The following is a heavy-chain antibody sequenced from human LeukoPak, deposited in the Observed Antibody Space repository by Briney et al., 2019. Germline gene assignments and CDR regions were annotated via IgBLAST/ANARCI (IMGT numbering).Heavy chain of an antibody. CDR1: GFTFSIYV. CDR2: ISYDGINK. CDR3: AREMAKRRDAFDI. Sequence: GGSLRLSCAASGFTFSIYVMHWVRQAPGKGLEWVAVISYDGINKYFADSVKGRFTISRDNSKNTLYLQMNSLRAEDTAVYYCAREMAKRRDAFDIWGQGTMVTVSS. J-gene: IGHJ3*02. V-gene: IGHV3-30*03. D-gene: IGHD5-24*01.